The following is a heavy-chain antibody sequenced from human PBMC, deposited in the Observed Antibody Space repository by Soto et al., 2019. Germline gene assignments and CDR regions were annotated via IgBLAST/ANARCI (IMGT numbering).Heavy chain of an antibody. J-gene: IGHJ6*03. V-gene: IGHV3-21*01. Sequence: GGSLRLSCAASGFTFSSYSMNWVRQAPGKGLEWVSSISSSSSYIYYADSVKGRFTISRDNAKNSLYLQMNSLRAEDTAVYYCARDRSITIFGVVTDYYYYYMDVWGKGTTVTVSS. CDR2: ISSSSSYI. CDR3: ARDRSITIFGVVTDYYYYYMDV. D-gene: IGHD3-3*01. CDR1: GFTFSSYS.